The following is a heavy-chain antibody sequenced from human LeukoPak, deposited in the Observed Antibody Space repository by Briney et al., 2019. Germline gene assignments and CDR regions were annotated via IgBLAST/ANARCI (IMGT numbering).Heavy chain of an antibody. J-gene: IGHJ4*02. CDR1: GFTFDDYA. Sequence: LSGGSLRLSCAASGFTFDDYAMHWVRDAPGKGLEGVSGISCNSGSIGYEDSVKGRITIARDNAKNSLYLQMNRLRTEDTALYYCSQDRYRYSCGWTPLDYWGQGTLVTVSS. V-gene: IGHV3-9*01. CDR3: SQDRYRYSCGWTPLDY. CDR2: ISCNSGSI. D-gene: IGHD6-25*01.